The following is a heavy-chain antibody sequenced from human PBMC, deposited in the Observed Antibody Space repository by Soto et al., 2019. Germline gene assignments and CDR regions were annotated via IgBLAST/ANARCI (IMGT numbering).Heavy chain of an antibody. CDR2: ITSNSDAI. V-gene: IGHV3-9*01. D-gene: IGHD2-21*01. CDR3: VKGTFSRSKVIFDY. Sequence: PGGSLRLSCAVSGFKFNEYGMHWVRQAPGKGLEWVSSITSNSDAIKYADSVKGRFTLSRDNAKNSMYLEMNSLRVEDTAFYFCVKGTFSRSKVIFDYWGQGTLVTVSS. J-gene: IGHJ4*02. CDR1: GFKFNEYG.